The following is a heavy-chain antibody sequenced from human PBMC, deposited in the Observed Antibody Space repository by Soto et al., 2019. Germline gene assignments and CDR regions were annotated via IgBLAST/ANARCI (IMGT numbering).Heavy chain of an antibody. V-gene: IGHV1-8*01. CDR2: MNPNSGNT. CDR1: GYTFPSYD. D-gene: IGHD3-3*01. CDR3: ARGDILEWFTDAFDI. Sequence: ASVKVSCKASGYTFPSYDINWVRQATGQGLEWMGWMNPNSGNTGYAQKFQGRVTMTRNTSISTAYMELSSLRSEDTAVYYCARGDILEWFTDAFDIWGQGTMVTVSS. J-gene: IGHJ3*02.